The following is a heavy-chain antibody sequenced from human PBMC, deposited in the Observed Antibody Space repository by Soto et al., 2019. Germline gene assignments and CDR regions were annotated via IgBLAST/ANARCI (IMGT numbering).Heavy chain of an antibody. V-gene: IGHV3-73*01. Sequence: VGSLRLSCAASGFTFSDSGMHWARQAPGKGLEWVGRMRSKANKYATAYAASVKGRFTVSRDDSRNTVYLQMNSLKTEDTAVYYCTRSTGTGADYWGQGTLVTVSS. D-gene: IGHD1-1*01. CDR1: GFTFSDSG. J-gene: IGHJ4*02. CDR3: TRSTGTGADY. CDR2: MRSKANKYAT.